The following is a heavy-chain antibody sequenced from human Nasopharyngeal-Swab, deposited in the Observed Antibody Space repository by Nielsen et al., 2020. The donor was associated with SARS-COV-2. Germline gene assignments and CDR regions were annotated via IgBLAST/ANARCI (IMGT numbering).Heavy chain of an antibody. V-gene: IGHV3-23*01. CDR1: GFTFSSYA. CDR3: AKDLGLGSWYYAY. CDR2: ISGSGGST. J-gene: IGHJ4*02. D-gene: IGHD6-13*01. Sequence: GESLKISCAASGFTFSSYAMSWVRQAPGKGLEWVSAISGSGGSTYYADSVKGRFTISRDTSKNTLYLQMNSLRAEDTAVYYCAKDLGLGSWYYAYWGQGTLVTVSS.